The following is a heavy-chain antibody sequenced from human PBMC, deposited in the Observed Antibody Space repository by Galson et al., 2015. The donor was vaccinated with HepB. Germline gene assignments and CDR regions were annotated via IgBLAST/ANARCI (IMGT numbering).Heavy chain of an antibody. CDR1: GFTFSHYY. J-gene: IGHJ3*02. CDR3: AGSYSSGFAFDI. D-gene: IGHD6-19*01. V-gene: IGHV3-11*04. CDR2: ISPTGTTI. Sequence: SLRLSCAVSGFTFSHYYMNWVRQAPGKGPEWISNISPTGTTIYDAESVKGRFTISRDNAKNSLNLQMDSLRDEDTATYYCAGSYSSGFAFDIWGRGTVVTVSS.